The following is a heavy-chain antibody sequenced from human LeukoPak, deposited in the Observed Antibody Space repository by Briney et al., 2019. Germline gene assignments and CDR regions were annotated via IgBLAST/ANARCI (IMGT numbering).Heavy chain of an antibody. CDR2: IYYSGST. CDR3: ASRRGSFDAFDI. J-gene: IGHJ3*02. V-gene: IGHV4-39*01. D-gene: IGHD3-10*01. Sequence: SETLSLTCTVSGGSISSYNYYWGWIRQPPGKGLEWIGSIYYSGSTYYNPSLKSRVAISVDTSKNQYSLKLSSVTAADTAVYYCASRRGSFDAFDIWAKVQWSPSLQ. CDR1: GGSISSYNYY.